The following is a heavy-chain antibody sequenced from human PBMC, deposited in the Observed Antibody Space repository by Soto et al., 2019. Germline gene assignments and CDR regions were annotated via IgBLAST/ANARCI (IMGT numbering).Heavy chain of an antibody. CDR1: GFTFRSYV. Sequence: QVQLVESGGGVVQPGTSLRLSCVGSGFTFRSYVIHWVSQAPGKGLEWVALTSYDGINKYYDDSVKGRFTISRDNSRNTVDLQMDNLRLEDTALYYCARWGTTGGLDVWGQGTLVSVSS. V-gene: IGHV3-30*19. D-gene: IGHD3-16*01. J-gene: IGHJ4*02. CDR2: TSYDGINK. CDR3: ARWGTTGGLDV.